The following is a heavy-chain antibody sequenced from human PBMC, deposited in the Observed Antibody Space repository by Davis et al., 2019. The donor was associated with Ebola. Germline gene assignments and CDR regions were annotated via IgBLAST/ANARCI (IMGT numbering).Heavy chain of an antibody. D-gene: IGHD1-1*01. CDR2: ISGSGGST. Sequence: GESLKISCAASGFTFSSYAMSWVRQAPGKGLEWVSGISGSGGSTYYADSVKGRFTISRDNSKNTLYLQMNSLRADDTAVYYCAKGPETGRFEYWGQGTLVTVSA. CDR3: AKGPETGRFEY. CDR1: GFTFSSYA. V-gene: IGHV3-23*01. J-gene: IGHJ4*02.